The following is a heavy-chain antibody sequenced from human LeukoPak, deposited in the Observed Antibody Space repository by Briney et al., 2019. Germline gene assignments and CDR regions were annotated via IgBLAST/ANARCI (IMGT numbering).Heavy chain of an antibody. CDR3: ATQPGDYYYYGMDV. CDR2: ISYDGSNK. J-gene: IGHJ6*04. D-gene: IGHD1-14*01. Sequence: PGGSLRLSCTASGFTFSSYGMHWVRQAPGKGLEWVAVISYDGSNKYYADSVKGRFTISRDNSKNTLYLQMNSLRAEDTAVYYCATQPGDYYYYGMDVWGKGTTVTVSS. CDR1: GFTFSSYG. V-gene: IGHV3-30*03.